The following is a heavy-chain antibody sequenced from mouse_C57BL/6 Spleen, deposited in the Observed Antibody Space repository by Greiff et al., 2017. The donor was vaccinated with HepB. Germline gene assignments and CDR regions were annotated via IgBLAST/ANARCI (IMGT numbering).Heavy chain of an antibody. V-gene: IGHV7-3*01. J-gene: IGHJ1*03. Sequence: EVNLVESGGGLVQPGGSLSLSCAASGFTFTDYYMSWVRQPPGKALEWLGFIRNKANGYTTEYSASVKGRFTISRDNSQSILYLQMNALRAEDSATYYCARYYYGSSDVWGTGTTVTVSS. CDR3: ARYYYGSSDV. CDR1: GFTFTDYY. D-gene: IGHD1-1*01. CDR2: IRNKANGYTT.